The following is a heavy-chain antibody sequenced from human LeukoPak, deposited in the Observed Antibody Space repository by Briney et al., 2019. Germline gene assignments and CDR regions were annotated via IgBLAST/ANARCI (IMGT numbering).Heavy chain of an antibody. CDR3: ATECSSTSCRDAFDI. CDR2: FDPEDGET. CDR1: GYTLTELS. D-gene: IGHD2-2*01. J-gene: IGHJ3*02. V-gene: IGHV1-24*01. Sequence: ASVKVSCKVSGYTLTELSMHWVRQAPGKGLEWMGGFDPEDGETIYAQKFQGRVTMTEDTSTDTAYMELSSLRSEDTAVYYCATECSSTSCRDAFDIWGQGTVVTVSS.